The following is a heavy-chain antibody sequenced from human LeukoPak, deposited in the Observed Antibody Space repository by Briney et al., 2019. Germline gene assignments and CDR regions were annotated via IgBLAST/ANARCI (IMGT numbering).Heavy chain of an antibody. V-gene: IGHV3-74*01. Sequence: GGSLRLSCAASGNYWMHWVRQAPGKGLVWVSHINSDGSWTSYADSVKGRFTISKDNAKNTVYLQMNNLRAEDTAVYYCVSFYEAYWGRGTLVTVSS. D-gene: IGHD2/OR15-2a*01. CDR3: VSFYEAY. CDR2: INSDGSWT. J-gene: IGHJ4*02. CDR1: GNYW.